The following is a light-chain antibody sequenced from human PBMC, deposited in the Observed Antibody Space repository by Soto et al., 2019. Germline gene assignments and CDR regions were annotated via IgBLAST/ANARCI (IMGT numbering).Light chain of an antibody. Sequence: QAVVTQPPSVSEAPGQRVTISCTGSSSNIGAGYDVHWYQQLPGTAPKLLIYGNSNRPSGVPDRFSGSKSGTSASLAITGLQAEDEADYYCQSYDSSLSGDVVFGGGTKLTVL. CDR1: SSNIGAGYD. J-gene: IGLJ2*01. V-gene: IGLV1-40*01. CDR3: QSYDSSLSGDVV. CDR2: GNS.